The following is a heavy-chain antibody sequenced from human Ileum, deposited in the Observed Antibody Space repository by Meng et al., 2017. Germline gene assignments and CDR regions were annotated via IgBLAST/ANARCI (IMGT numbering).Heavy chain of an antibody. CDR3: TRDQSYDVLTGYSHFDY. Sequence: GESLKISYAASGFTFHNYWMAWVRQAPGKGLEWVANIKGNGDEKTYVGSVKGRFTISRDNAKSSLYLQMNSLRAEDAAVYYCTRDQSYDVLTGYSHFDYWGQGTLVTVSS. CDR2: IKGNGDEK. D-gene: IGHD3-9*01. V-gene: IGHV3-7*01. J-gene: IGHJ4*02. CDR1: GFTFHNYW.